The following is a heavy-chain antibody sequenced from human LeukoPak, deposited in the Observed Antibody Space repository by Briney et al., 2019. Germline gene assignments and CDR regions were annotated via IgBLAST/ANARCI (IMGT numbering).Heavy chain of an antibody. J-gene: IGHJ5*02. CDR2: INHSGST. Sequence: SETLSLTCAVYGGSFSSYYWSWIRQPPGKGLEWIGEINHSGSTNYNPSLKSRVTISVDTSKNQFSLKLSSVTAADTAVYYCARGLTLHPQQFDPWGQGTLVTVSS. CDR1: GGSFSSYY. V-gene: IGHV4-34*01. D-gene: IGHD2-2*01. CDR3: ARGLTLHPQQFDP.